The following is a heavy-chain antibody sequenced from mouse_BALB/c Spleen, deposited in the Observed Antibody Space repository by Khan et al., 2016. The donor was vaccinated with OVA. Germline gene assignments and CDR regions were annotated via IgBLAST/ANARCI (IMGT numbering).Heavy chain of an antibody. V-gene: IGHV1-5*01. Sequence: EVQLQQSGTVLARPGASVKMSCKASAYSFTNYWMHWVKQRPGQGLEWIGAIYPGISDTRYNQKFKDQAKLTAVTSASTAYIEFSSLTNEDSAVYYCTRSYDSYYFDYWGQGTTLTVSS. CDR1: AYSFTNYW. J-gene: IGHJ2*01. CDR3: TRSYDSYYFDY. CDR2: IYPGISDT. D-gene: IGHD2-4*01.